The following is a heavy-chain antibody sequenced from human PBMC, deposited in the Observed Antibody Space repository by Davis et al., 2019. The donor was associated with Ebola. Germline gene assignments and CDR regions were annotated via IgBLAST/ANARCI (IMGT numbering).Heavy chain of an antibody. CDR1: GFTFSSYG. Sequence: PGGSLRLSCAASGFTFSSYGMHWVRQAPGKGLEWVAVISYDGSNKYYADSVKGRFTISRDNSKNTLYLQMNSLRAEDTAVYYCAKGGSDYYDSSGYYLEYGYYFDYWGQGTLVTVSS. J-gene: IGHJ4*02. CDR3: AKGGSDYYDSSGYYLEYGYYFDY. V-gene: IGHV3-30*18. CDR2: ISYDGSNK. D-gene: IGHD3-22*01.